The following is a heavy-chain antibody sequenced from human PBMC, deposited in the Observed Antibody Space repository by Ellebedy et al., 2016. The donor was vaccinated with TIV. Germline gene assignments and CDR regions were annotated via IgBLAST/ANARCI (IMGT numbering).Heavy chain of an antibody. CDR2: INPNSGGT. D-gene: IGHD1-1*01. Sequence: ASVKVSCKASGYTFTGYYIHWVRQAPGQGLEWMGWINPNSGGTNYAQKFQGRVTMTRDTSISTAYMELNSLRSDDTAEYYCARGQTGLTPDPDVWGQGTTVTVSS. CDR3: ARGQTGLTPDPDV. J-gene: IGHJ6*02. V-gene: IGHV1-2*02. CDR1: GYTFTGYY.